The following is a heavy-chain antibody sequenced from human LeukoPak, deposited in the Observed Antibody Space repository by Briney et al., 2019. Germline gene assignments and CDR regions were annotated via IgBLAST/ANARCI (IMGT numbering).Heavy chain of an antibody. V-gene: IGHV1-8*03. Sequence: ASGKVSCKASGYSFTGYYIHWLRQAPGQEPEWMGWVNPDTGNTGFAQKFQGRVTITQNNSVTTVYMELSSLTSEDTAVYYCARRGLVPGIYDLVYGFDIWGQGTMVTVSS. CDR1: GYSFTGYY. J-gene: IGHJ3*02. CDR2: VNPDTGNT. D-gene: IGHD3/OR15-3a*01. CDR3: ARRGLVPGIYDLVYGFDI.